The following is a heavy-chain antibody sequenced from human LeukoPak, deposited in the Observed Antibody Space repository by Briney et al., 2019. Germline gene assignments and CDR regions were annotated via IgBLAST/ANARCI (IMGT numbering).Heavy chain of an antibody. Sequence: SETLSLTCTVSGGSFSSNYWNWIRQPPGRGLEWIGEVNHSRSTNYNPSLKSRVTISVDTSKNQFSLMMSSVTAADTAMYYCARGLDNAWSFFQWGQGTLVIVSS. J-gene: IGHJ4*02. D-gene: IGHD1-26*01. CDR3: ARGLDNAWSFFQ. V-gene: IGHV4-34*01. CDR2: VNHSRST. CDR1: GGSFSSNY.